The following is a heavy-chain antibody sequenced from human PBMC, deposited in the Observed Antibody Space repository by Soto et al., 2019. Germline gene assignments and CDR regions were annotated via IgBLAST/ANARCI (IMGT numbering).Heavy chain of an antibody. CDR2: MYYSGST. CDR1: GGSISSSSYY. V-gene: IGHV4-39*01. Sequence: SETLSLTCTVSGGSISSSSYYWGWIRQPPGKGLEWIGSMYYSGSTYYNPSLKSRVTISVDTSKSQFSLKLSSVTAADTAAYYCATNSSGYYYFDYWGQGTLVTVSS. J-gene: IGHJ4*02. CDR3: ATNSSGYYYFDY. D-gene: IGHD3-22*01.